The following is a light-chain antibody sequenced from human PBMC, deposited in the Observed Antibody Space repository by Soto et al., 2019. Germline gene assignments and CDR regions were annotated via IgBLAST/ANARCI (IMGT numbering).Light chain of an antibody. J-gene: IGKJ1*01. CDR1: QSVGIK. V-gene: IGKV3-15*01. CDR3: QQYNNWPGT. Sequence: EIVMTLSPATLSVSPGERATLSCRASQSVGIKLAWDQQKVGQAPRLIIYGASTRASGIPARFSGSGSGTEFTLPLSSLHSQDFAVYYYQQYNNWPGTFGPGTKVDIK. CDR2: GAS.